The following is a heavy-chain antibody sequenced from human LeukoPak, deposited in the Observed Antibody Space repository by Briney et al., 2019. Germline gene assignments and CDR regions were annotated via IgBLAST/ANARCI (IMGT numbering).Heavy chain of an antibody. CDR1: GYSIGSGYF. Sequence: KPSETLSLTCSVSGYSIGSGYFWGWIRQPPGKGPEWIATTHHSGATYYNPSLKSRVTLSVDTSKNQVSLKMTSVTAADTAVYYCARIVFRYWFDPWGQGTLVTVSS. D-gene: IGHD1-26*01. CDR3: ARIVFRYWFDP. CDR2: THHSGAT. V-gene: IGHV4-38-2*01. J-gene: IGHJ5*02.